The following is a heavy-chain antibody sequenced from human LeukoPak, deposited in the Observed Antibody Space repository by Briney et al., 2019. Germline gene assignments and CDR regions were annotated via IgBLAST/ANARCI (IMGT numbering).Heavy chain of an antibody. J-gene: IGHJ5*02. V-gene: IGHV3-30*02. CDR3: ARVMWSDNGRGNNWFDP. Sequence: GGSLRLSCAASGFTFSNYGMHWVRQAPGKGLEWVAFVRYDGINKYYADSVKGRFTISSDNSINTLYLQMNSLRAEDTAVYYCARVMWSDNGRGNNWFDPWGQGTLVTVSS. D-gene: IGHD2-21*01. CDR2: VRYDGINK. CDR1: GFTFSNYG.